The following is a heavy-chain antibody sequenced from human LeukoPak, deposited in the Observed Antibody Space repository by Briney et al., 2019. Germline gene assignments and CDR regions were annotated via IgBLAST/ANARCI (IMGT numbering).Heavy chain of an antibody. J-gene: IGHJ1*01. CDR2: IYSGGNT. D-gene: IGHD2-15*01. V-gene: IGHV3-53*01. CDR3: ARGFCSRGHCYSVSVQH. CDR1: GFTVSSNY. Sequence: GGSLRLSCTASGFTVSSNYMSWVRQAPGKGLEWVSVIYSGGNTYYADSVKGRFTISRDNSKNTLYLQMNSLRAEDTAVYYCARGFCSRGHCYSVSVQHWGQGTLVTVSS.